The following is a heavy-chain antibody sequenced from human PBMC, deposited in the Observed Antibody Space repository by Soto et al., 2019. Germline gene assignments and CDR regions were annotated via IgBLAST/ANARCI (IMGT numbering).Heavy chain of an antibody. D-gene: IGHD3-9*01. CDR3: VTGYYLLPPTTDLRVGYYYGMDV. Sequence: PGESLKISCKTSGYSFTTYWIGWVRQMPGKGLEWMGFVYPGDSNTRYSPSFQGQVTISADKSIPTAHLQWSSLRASDTAMYYCVTGYYLLPPTTDLRVGYYYGMDVWGQGTTVTVSS. CDR1: GYSFTTYW. CDR2: VYPGDSNT. J-gene: IGHJ6*02. V-gene: IGHV5-51*01.